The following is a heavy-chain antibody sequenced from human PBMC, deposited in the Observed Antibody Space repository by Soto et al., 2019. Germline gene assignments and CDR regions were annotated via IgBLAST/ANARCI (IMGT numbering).Heavy chain of an antibody. V-gene: IGHV4-39*01. CDR3: ARHAAYDSVWGKSDGSDY. D-gene: IGHD3-16*01. CDR1: GGSISSNSYY. CDR2: MYYSGAT. Sequence: QLQLQESGPGLVKPSETLSLACTVSGGSISSNSYYWDWIRQPPGKGLEWIGSMYYSGATYHNPSLQSRVTISVDTSKNHFSLHLRSVTAADTAVYYCARHAAYDSVWGKSDGSDYWGQGTLVTVSS. J-gene: IGHJ4*02.